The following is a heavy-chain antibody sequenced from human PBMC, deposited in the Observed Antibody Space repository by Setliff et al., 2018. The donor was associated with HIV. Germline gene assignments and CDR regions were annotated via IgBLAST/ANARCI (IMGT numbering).Heavy chain of an antibody. CDR3: ARDPYGDIDY. J-gene: IGHJ4*02. CDR1: GFTFSTYA. D-gene: IGHD4-17*01. V-gene: IGHV3-21*06. CDR2: ISGSGYP. Sequence: KPGGSLRLSCVASGFTFSTYAINWVRLAPGKGLEWVSSISGSGYPYYADSVKGRFTISRDNANNLVYLQMNSLRVEDTAVYFCARDPYGDIDYWGQGTLVTVSS.